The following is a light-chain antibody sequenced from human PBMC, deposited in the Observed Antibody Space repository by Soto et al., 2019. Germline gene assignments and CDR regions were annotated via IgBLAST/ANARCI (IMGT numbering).Light chain of an antibody. J-gene: IGKJ5*01. CDR1: QSVSSN. V-gene: IGKV3D-15*01. CDR3: QQYNNWPPIT. Sequence: EILITQSPATLSVSPGERATLSCRASQSVSSNLAWYQQKPGQAPSLIIYGASTRANGIPARFSGSGSGTEFTLTLSSLQSEDFAFYYCQQYNNWPPITFGQGTRLEI. CDR2: GAS.